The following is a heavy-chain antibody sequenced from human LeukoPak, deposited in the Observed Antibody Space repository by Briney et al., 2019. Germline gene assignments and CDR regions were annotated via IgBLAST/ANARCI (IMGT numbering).Heavy chain of an antibody. D-gene: IGHD2-15*01. J-gene: IGHJ4*02. CDR2: IYYSGST. CDR3: ARVGAYCSGGSCGGFDY. CDR1: GGSISSYY. V-gene: IGHV4-59*01. Sequence: PSGTLSLTCAVSGGSISSYYWSWIRQPPGKGLEWIGYIYYSGSTNYNPSLKSRVTISVDTSKNQFSLKLSSVTAADTAVYYCARVGAYCSGGSCGGFDYWGQGTLVTVSS.